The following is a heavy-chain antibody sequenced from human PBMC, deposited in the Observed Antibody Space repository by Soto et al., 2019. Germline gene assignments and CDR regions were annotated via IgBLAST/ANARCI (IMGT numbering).Heavy chain of an antibody. V-gene: IGHV3-74*01. CDR3: ARGGGTDYYYYDSSAYYSS. J-gene: IGHJ5*02. CDR1: GFTFSSYW. CDR2: VNGDGSST. Sequence: GGSLRLSCAASGFTFSSYWMQWVRQAPGKGLVWVSRVNGDGSSTTYADSVKGRFTISRDNAKNTLFLQMNSLRAEDTAVYYCARGGGTDYYYYDSSAYYSSWGQGTLVTVSS. D-gene: IGHD3-22*01.